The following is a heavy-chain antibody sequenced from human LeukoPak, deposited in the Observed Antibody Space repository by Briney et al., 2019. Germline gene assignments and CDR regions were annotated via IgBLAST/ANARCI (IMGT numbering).Heavy chain of an antibody. CDR1: GFTFSSYW. V-gene: IGHV3-74*01. Sequence: GGSLRLSCAASGFTFSSYWMHWVRQAPGKGLVWVSRINSDGSSTSYADSVKGRFTISRDNAKNTLYLQMNSLGAEDKAVYYCARDFYGVLIDYWGQGTLVTVSS. J-gene: IGHJ4*02. CDR2: INSDGSST. D-gene: IGHD4-17*01. CDR3: ARDFYGVLIDY.